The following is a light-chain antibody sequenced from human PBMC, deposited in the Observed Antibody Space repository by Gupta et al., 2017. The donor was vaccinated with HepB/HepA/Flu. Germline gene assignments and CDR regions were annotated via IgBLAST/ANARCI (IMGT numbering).Light chain of an antibody. V-gene: IGKV2-40*01. CDR1: QRLLDSDDGNTY. CDR3: MQRIEFPWT. CDR2: TLS. J-gene: IGKJ1*01. Sequence: VLTQTPLSLPAASGQTASMSCRSSQRLLDSDDGNTYLDWYLQKPGQAQQLLSYTLSYRASEVPERFSGSWSGTYFTLKISRVEAEDVGVYYCMQRIEFPWTFGQGTKVEIK.